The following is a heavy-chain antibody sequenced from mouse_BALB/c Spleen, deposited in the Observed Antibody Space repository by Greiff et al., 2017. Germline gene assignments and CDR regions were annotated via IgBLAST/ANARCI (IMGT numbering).Heavy chain of an antibody. Sequence: QVQLQQSGPELVKPGASVKISCKASGYAFSSSWMNWVKQRPGQGLEWIGRIYPGDGDTNYNGKFKGKATLTADKSSSTAYMQLSSLTSVDSAVYFCARLGYGNSDYWGQGTTLTVSS. CDR3: ARLGYGNSDY. D-gene: IGHD2-1*01. V-gene: IGHV1-82*01. J-gene: IGHJ2*01. CDR1: GYAFSSSW. CDR2: IYPGDGDT.